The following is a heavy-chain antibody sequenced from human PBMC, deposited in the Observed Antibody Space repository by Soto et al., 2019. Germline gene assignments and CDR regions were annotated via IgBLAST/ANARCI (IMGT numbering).Heavy chain of an antibody. CDR1: GYSLTEQS. V-gene: IGHV1-24*01. CDR2: YDLEKGET. Sequence: ASVEVSCKVSGYSLTEQSIHWVQQAPGEGLEWMGGYDLEKGETIYAQKFQGRVTMTEDSPADTPYMQLRCLSSEDTAVSYCAIGIGRSNHCDLWGQGTMVTVSS. CDR3: AIGIGRSNHCDL. J-gene: IGHJ5*02. D-gene: IGHD6-13*01.